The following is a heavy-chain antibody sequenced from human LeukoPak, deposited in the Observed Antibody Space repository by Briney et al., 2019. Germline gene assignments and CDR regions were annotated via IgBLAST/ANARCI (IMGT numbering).Heavy chain of an antibody. CDR2: ISSSSSYI. V-gene: IGHV3-21*01. CDR3: ARVDYDSSGYYYNYYHYYMDV. CDR1: GFTFSSYS. Sequence: GGSLRLSCAASGFTFSSYSMNWVRQAPGKGLEWVSSISSSSSYIYYADSVKGRFTISRDNAKNSLYLQMNSLRAEDTAVYYCARVDYDSSGYYYNYYHYYMDVWGKGTTVTVSS. D-gene: IGHD3-22*01. J-gene: IGHJ6*03.